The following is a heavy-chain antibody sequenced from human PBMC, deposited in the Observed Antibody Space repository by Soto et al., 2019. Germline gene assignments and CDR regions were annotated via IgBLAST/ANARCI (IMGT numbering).Heavy chain of an antibody. CDR2: ISANGQGI. V-gene: IGHV3-23*01. Sequence: GGSLRLSCAASGFTFNNYAMSWVRQAPGKGLEWVSAISANGQGIYYADSVKGRFIISRDNSKNTVFLHMDSLTAEDTAVYYCAKDRDFPRDYFHYWGQGTLVTVSS. CDR3: AKDRDFPRDYFHY. CDR1: GFTFNNYA. J-gene: IGHJ4*02.